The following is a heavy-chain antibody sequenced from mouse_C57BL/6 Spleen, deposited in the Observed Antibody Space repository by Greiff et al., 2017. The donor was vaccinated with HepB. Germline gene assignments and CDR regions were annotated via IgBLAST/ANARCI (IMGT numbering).Heavy chain of an antibody. V-gene: IGHV1-26*01. J-gene: IGHJ2*01. CDR2: INPNNGGT. Sequence: EVKVVESGPELVKPGASVKISCKASGYTFTDYYMNWVKQSHGKSLEWIGDINPNNGGTSYNQKFKGKATLTVDKSSSTAYIELRSLTSEDSAVYYCARIGHYYGSSYFDYWGQGTTLTVSS. CDR1: GYTFTDYY. D-gene: IGHD1-1*01. CDR3: ARIGHYYGSSYFDY.